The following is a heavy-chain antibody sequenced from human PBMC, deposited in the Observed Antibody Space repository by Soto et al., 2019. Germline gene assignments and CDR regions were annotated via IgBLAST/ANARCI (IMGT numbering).Heavy chain of an antibody. CDR1: GYIFTNND. CDR3: ARVASFSWLSWGDP. Sequence: GASVQVSCKASGYIFTNNDVSWVRQATGQGLEWMGWMNPGSGDTGYAQKFQGRVTMTRNISIATAYMELSSLRADDTAIYYCARVASFSWLSWGDPWGQGNRGTVSS. V-gene: IGHV1-8*01. J-gene: IGHJ5*02. CDR2: MNPGSGDT. D-gene: IGHD6-13*01.